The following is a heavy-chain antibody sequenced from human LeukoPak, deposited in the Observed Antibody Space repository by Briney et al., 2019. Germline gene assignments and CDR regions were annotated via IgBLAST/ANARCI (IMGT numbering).Heavy chain of an antibody. Sequence: SETLSLTCTVSGGSISSYYWGWIRQPPGKGLEWIGSIYYSGSTYYNPSLKSRVTISVDTSKNQFSLKLSSVTAADTAVYYCARWYCSGGSCYSRWFDPWGQGTLVTVSS. CDR2: IYYSGST. J-gene: IGHJ5*02. CDR1: GGSISSYY. V-gene: IGHV4-39*07. D-gene: IGHD2-15*01. CDR3: ARWYCSGGSCYSRWFDP.